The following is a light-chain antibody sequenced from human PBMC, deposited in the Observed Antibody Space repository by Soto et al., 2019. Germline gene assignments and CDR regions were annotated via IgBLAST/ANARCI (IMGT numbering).Light chain of an antibody. CDR1: QSVSSN. V-gene: IGKV3-15*01. CDR3: QQYNNWPYT. CDR2: GAS. Sequence: EIVMTQSPATLSVSPGDSATLSCRASQSVSSNLAWYQQKPGQAHRLLISGASTRATGIPARFSGSGSGTEFTLTISSLQSEDFAVYYCQQYNNWPYTFGQGTKLEIK. J-gene: IGKJ2*01.